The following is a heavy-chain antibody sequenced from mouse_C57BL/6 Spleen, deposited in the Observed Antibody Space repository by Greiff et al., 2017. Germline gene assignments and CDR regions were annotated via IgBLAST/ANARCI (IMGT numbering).Heavy chain of an antibody. J-gene: IGHJ3*01. CDR1: GYTFTSYW. CDR2: IYPSDSET. CDR3: ARDDDGYSAWFAY. Sequence: QVQLQQPGAELVRPGSSVKLSCKASGYTFTSYWMDWVKQRPGQGLEWIGNIYPSDSETHYNQKFKDKATLTVDKSSSTAYMQLSSLTSEDSAVYYCARDDDGYSAWFAYWGQGTLVTVSA. V-gene: IGHV1-61*01. D-gene: IGHD2-3*01.